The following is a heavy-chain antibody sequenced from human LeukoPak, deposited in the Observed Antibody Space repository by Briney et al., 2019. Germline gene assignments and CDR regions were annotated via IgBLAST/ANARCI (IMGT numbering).Heavy chain of an antibody. Sequence: GGSLRLSCAASGLTFSSYAMSWVRRAPGRGLEWVSYISSRGSMTYYGDSVKGRFTISRDNSKNSLYLQVNSLRAEDTALYYCARPISGWSAFDIWGHGTVVTVSS. CDR3: ARPISGWSAFDI. D-gene: IGHD6-19*01. CDR2: ISSRGSMT. V-gene: IGHV3-48*03. J-gene: IGHJ3*02. CDR1: GLTFSSYA.